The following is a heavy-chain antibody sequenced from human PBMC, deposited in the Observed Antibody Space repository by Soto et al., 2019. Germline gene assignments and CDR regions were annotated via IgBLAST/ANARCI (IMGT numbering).Heavy chain of an antibody. J-gene: IGHJ6*02. CDR2: INHSGST. V-gene: IGHV4-4*02. CDR1: GASISSTDW. D-gene: IGHD6-13*01. CDR3: AGGRGRQQLVMSYYYGMDV. Sequence: PSETLSLTCAVSGASISSTDWWSWVRQPPGKGLEWIGEINHSGSTNYNPSLKSRVTISVDTSKNQFSLNLSSVTAADTAVYYCAGGRGRQQLVMSYYYGMDVWGQGTTVTVSS.